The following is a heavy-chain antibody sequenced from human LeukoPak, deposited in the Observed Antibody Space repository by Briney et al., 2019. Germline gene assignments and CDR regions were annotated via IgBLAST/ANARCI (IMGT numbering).Heavy chain of an antibody. Sequence: SETLSLTCTVSGGSINSYYWSWIRQPPEKGLECIGYIHYTGSTNYNPSLKSRVTISVNTSKNQFSLKLSSVTAADTATYYCARGGYYGSGNDFRFDPWGQGTLVTVSS. CDR2: IHYTGST. J-gene: IGHJ5*02. V-gene: IGHV4-59*01. D-gene: IGHD3-10*01. CDR3: ARGGYYGSGNDFRFDP. CDR1: GGSINSYY.